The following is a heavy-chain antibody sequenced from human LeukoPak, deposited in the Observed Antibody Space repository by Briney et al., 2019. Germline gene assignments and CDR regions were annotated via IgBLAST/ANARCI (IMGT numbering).Heavy chain of an antibody. CDR3: ARDGQQLADY. V-gene: IGHV3-23*01. D-gene: IGHD6-13*01. CDR2: ISGSGGST. CDR1: GFTFSSYA. Sequence: GGSLRLSCAASGFTFSSYAMSWVRQAPGKGLEWVSAISGSGGSTYYADSVKGRFTISRDNAKNSLYLQMNSLRAEDTAVYYCARDGQQLADYWGQGTLVTVSS. J-gene: IGHJ4*02.